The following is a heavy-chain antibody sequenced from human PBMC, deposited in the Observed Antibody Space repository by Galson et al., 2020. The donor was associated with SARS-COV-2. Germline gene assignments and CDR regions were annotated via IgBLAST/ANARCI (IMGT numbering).Heavy chain of an antibody. CDR3: AKGDKFSGWTD. Sequence: GGSLRLSCAASGFYPMSWVRQAPGKGLEWVSAIATAGGGTYYAASVKGRFTISRDNSKSNLNLEMNSLRAEDTAVYYCAKGDKFSGWTDWGQGTLVTVSS. CDR1: GFYP. J-gene: IGHJ4*02. D-gene: IGHD6-19*01. CDR2: IATAGGGT. V-gene: IGHV3-23*01.